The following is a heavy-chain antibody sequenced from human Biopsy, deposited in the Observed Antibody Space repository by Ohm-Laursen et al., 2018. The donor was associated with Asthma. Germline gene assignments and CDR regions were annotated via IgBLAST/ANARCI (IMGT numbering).Heavy chain of an antibody. CDR3: PRSDCGSGGYCYIPFYY. D-gene: IGHD2-21*02. J-gene: IGHJ4*02. V-gene: IGHV3-30*03. CDR1: GFTFSSYG. Sequence: SLRLSCSASGFTFSSYGMHWVRQAPGKGLEWVALISNDGSSKYYADSVKGRFTITRDISKNTLYLQMNSLRAEDTAVYYCPRSDCGSGGYCYIPFYYWGQGTLVTVSS. CDR2: ISNDGSSK.